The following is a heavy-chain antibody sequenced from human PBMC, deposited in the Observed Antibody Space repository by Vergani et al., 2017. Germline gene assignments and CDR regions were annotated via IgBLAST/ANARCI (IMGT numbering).Heavy chain of an antibody. CDR1: GGSISSYY. Sequence: QVQLQESGPGLVKPSETLSLTCTVSGGSISSYYWSWIRQPAGKGLEWIGRIYTSGSTNYNPSLKSRVTMSVDTSKNQFSLKLSSVTAEDTAVYYCAKGGWKTTVVILNFQHWGQGTLVTVSS. V-gene: IGHV4-4*07. CDR3: AKGGWKTTVVILNFQH. CDR2: IYTSGST. J-gene: IGHJ1*01. D-gene: IGHD4-23*01.